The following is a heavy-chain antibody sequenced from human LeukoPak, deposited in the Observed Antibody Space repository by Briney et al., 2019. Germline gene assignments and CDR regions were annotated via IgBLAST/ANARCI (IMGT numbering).Heavy chain of an antibody. CDR2: MSPNSGNT. CDR1: RYTFINYD. Sequence: ASVKVSCKASRYTFINYDINWVRQATGQGLEWMGWMSPNSGNTGYAQKFQGRVTITRDTSANIAYMELSSLRSEDTAVYYCARGAPIRVAVAATFDPWGQGTLVTVPS. D-gene: IGHD6-19*01. V-gene: IGHV1-8*01. CDR3: ARGAPIRVAVAATFDP. J-gene: IGHJ5*02.